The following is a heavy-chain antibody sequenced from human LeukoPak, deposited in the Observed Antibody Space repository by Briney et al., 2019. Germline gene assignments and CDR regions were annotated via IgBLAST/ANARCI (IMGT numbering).Heavy chain of an antibody. CDR3: ARDLWFGEYYYYGKDV. V-gene: IGHV4-31*03. J-gene: IGHJ6*02. D-gene: IGHD3-10*01. CDR1: GGSISSGGYY. Sequence: SETLSLTCTVSGGSISSGGYYWSWIRQHPGKGLEWIGYIYYSGSTYYNPSLKSRVTISVDTSKNQFSLKLSSVTAADTAVYYCARDLWFGEYYYYGKDVWGQGTTVTVSS. CDR2: IYYSGST.